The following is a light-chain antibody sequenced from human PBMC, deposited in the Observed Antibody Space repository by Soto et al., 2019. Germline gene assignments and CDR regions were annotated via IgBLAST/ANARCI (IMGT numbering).Light chain of an antibody. CDR3: QQLKSYVT. CDR1: QGFSSA. CDR2: DAS. J-gene: IGKJ5*01. V-gene: IGKV1-13*02. Sequence: AIQVTQSPSSLSASLGDRVTITFRASQGFSSALAWYQQKPGKAPKLLIYDASSLENGVPLRFSGGGSGTDFALTISSLQPEDFATYYCQQLKSYVTFGQGTRLEIK.